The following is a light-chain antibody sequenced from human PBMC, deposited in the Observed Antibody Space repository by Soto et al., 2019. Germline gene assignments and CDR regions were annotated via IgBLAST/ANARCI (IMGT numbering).Light chain of an antibody. Sequence: EIVLTQSPGILSLSPGERATLSCRASQSISSNLAWYQQKPGQAPRLLIYGASTRATGIPARFSGSGSGTEFTLTISSLQSEDFAVYYCQQYKNWLTWTFGQGTKVDIK. J-gene: IGKJ1*01. CDR1: QSISSN. CDR3: QQYKNWLTWT. V-gene: IGKV3-15*01. CDR2: GAS.